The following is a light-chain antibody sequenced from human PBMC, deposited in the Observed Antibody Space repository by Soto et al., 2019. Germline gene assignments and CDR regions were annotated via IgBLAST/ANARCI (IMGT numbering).Light chain of an antibody. CDR2: GNS. J-gene: IGLJ2*01. CDR3: QSYDSSLSGWV. V-gene: IGLV1-40*01. Sequence: QYVLTQPPSVSGAPGQRVTISCTGSSSNIGAGYDVHWYQQLPRTAPKLLIYGNSNRPSGVPDRFSGSKSGTSASLAITGLQAEDEADYYCQSYDSSLSGWVFGGGTKVTVL. CDR1: SSNIGAGYD.